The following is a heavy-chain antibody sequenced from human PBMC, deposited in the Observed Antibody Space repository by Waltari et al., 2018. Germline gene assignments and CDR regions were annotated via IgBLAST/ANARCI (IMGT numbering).Heavy chain of an antibody. CDR2: MSHDGTSL. J-gene: IGHJ4*02. V-gene: IGHV3-30-3*01. CDR1: GFTFSAYA. Sequence: VESGGGVVQPGRSLRVSCTDSGFTFSAYAMHWVRQAPGKGLEWVAIMSHDGTSLNYADAVKGRFTISRNNSKNTLYLEMSSLRPEDTATYFCKLCPEGYLGMTAGGSIDWWGQGTLVTVSS. CDR3: KLCPEGYLGMTAGGSIDW. D-gene: IGHD1-20*01.